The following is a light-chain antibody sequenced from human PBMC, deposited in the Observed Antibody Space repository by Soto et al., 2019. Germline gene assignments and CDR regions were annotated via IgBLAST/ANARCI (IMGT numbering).Light chain of an antibody. J-gene: IGLJ1*01. V-gene: IGLV2-14*01. Sequence: QSVLTQPASVSGSPGQSITISCTGTSSDVGVYNYVSWYQQHPGKSRKLMIYDLSNRPSGGSNRFSGSKSGNMASLTSSGLQAEDEADYYCSSYTSSSTPFYVFGTGTKLTVL. CDR2: DLS. CDR1: SSDVGVYNY. CDR3: SSYTSSSTPFYV.